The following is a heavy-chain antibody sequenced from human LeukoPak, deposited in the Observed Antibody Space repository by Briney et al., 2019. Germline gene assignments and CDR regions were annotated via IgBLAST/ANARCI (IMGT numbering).Heavy chain of an antibody. V-gene: IGHV4-59*07. J-gene: IGHJ4*02. CDR3: ARVKQTYFDY. CDR1: GGSISSYY. CDR2: IYYSGST. D-gene: IGHD6-13*01. Sequence: SDTLSLTCTVSGGSISSYYWSWIRQPPGKGLEWIGYIYYSGSTNYNPSLKSRVTISVDTSKNQFSLKLSSVTAADTAVYYCARVKQTYFDYWGQGTLVTVSS.